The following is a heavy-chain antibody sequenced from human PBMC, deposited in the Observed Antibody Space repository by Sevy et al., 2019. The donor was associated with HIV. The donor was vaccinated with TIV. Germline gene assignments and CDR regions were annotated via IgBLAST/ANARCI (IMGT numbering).Heavy chain of an antibody. Sequence: EGSLRLSCAVSGFTFSNAWMNWVRQSPGKGLEWVGRIESKNDGGTTAFAAPVSGRFTISRDDSIGTLYLQMNSLKTEDTGVYYCTTDGQVGAFKDPDYWGQGTLVTVSS. J-gene: IGHJ4*02. D-gene: IGHD1-26*01. V-gene: IGHV3-15*07. CDR3: TTDGQVGAFKDPDY. CDR2: IESKNDGGTT. CDR1: GFTFSNAW.